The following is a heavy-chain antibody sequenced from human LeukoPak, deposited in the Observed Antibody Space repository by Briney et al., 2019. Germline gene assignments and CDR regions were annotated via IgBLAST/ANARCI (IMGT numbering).Heavy chain of an antibody. CDR2: IYYRGST. D-gene: IGHD2-8*01. Sequence: SETLSLTCTVSRGSVSSGDYNWSWIRQPPGKGLEWIGYIYYRGSTYYSRSLKSRVTISLGTSKNQFSLNLRSVTAADTAVYYCARGYCTNGICYDAFDVWCQGTGVTVSS. V-gene: IGHV4-30-4*01. J-gene: IGHJ3*01. CDR1: RGSVSSGDYN. CDR3: ARGYCTNGICYDAFDV.